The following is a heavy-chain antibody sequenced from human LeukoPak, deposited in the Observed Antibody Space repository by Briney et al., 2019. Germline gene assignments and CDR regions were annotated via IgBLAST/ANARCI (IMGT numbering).Heavy chain of an antibody. J-gene: IGHJ3*01. CDR2: IWYDGSNK. Sequence: GGSLRLSCAASGYTFSSYGMHWVRQAPGKGLEWVAVIWYDGSNKYYADSVKGRFTISRDNSKNTLYLQMNSLRAEDTAVYYCSRARGPKKINARYFDYWGQGTMVTVSS. CDR1: GYTFSSYG. V-gene: IGHV3-33*01. D-gene: IGHD3-10*01. CDR3: SRARGPKKINARYFDY.